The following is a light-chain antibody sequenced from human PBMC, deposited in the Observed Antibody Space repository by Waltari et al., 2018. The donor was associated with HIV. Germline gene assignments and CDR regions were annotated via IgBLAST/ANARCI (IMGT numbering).Light chain of an antibody. V-gene: IGLV2-11*01. Sequence: QPALTQPRSVSGSPGQSVTIPCTGTSRPVGSHNYLSWYQLRPGTAPKLILFDISKRPSGVPDRFAGSVSGSTASLTISGLQADDAADYYCCSYAGSFTLIFGGGTTLTVL. J-gene: IGLJ2*01. CDR3: CSYAGSFTLI. CDR2: DIS. CDR1: SRPVGSHNY.